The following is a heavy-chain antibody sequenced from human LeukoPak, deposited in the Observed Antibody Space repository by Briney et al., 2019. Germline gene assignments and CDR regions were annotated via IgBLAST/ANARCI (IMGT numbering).Heavy chain of an antibody. CDR2: IYYSGST. V-gene: IGHV4-39*01. D-gene: IGHD3-22*01. CDR1: GGSISSSSYY. CDR3: ARPDDSSGYYY. J-gene: IGHJ4*02. Sequence: SETLSLTCTVSGGSISSSSYYWGWIRQPPGKGLKWIGSIYYSGSTYYNPSLKSRVTISVDTSKNQFSLKLSSVTAADTAVYYCARPDDSSGYYYWGQGTLVTVSS.